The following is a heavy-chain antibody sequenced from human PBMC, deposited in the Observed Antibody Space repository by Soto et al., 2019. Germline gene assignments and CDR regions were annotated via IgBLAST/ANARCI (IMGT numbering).Heavy chain of an antibody. D-gene: IGHD6-19*01. CDR2: VNADNGDT. V-gene: IGHV1-3*01. CDR3: ARGPSSGSFDF. J-gene: IGHJ4*02. CDR1: GYTFIYYT. Sequence: QVHLVQSGAEVKKPGASVKVSCKASGYTFIYYTMHWLRRAPGQRPEWMGWVNADNGDTRYSQKFQGRLTMTRDTSASTIYVELSSLTSEDTAVYFCARGPSSGSFDFWGQGTLVTVSS.